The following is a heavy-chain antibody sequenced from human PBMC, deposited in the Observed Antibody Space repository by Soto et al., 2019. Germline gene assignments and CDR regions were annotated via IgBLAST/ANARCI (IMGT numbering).Heavy chain of an antibody. J-gene: IGHJ3*02. CDR1: GYTLTELS. CDR3: ATRLHYDFWSGSPGAFGI. V-gene: IGHV1-24*01. CDR2: FDPEDGET. D-gene: IGHD3-3*01. Sequence: GASVKVSCKVSGYTLTELSMHWVRQAPGKGLEWMGGFDPEDGETIYAQKFQGRVTMTEDTSTDTAYMELSSLRSEDTAVYYCATRLHYDFWSGSPGAFGIWGQGTMVTVSS.